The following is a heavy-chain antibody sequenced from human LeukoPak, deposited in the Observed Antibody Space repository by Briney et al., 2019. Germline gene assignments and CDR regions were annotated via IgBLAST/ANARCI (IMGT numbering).Heavy chain of an antibody. V-gene: IGHV4-34*01. CDR3: ARGSPTWQGDAFDI. CDR2: INHSGST. CDR1: GGSISGYY. Sequence: SETLSLTCTVSGGSISGYYWSWIRQPPGKGLEWIGEINHSGSTNYNPSLKSRVTISVDTSKNQFSLKLSSVTAADTAVYYCARGSPTWQGDAFDIWGQGTMVTVSS. J-gene: IGHJ3*02.